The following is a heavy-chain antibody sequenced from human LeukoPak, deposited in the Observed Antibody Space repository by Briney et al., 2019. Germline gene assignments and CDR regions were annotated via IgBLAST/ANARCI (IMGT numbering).Heavy chain of an antibody. D-gene: IGHD3-10*01. CDR3: ANLMVRGVMRIGYDY. V-gene: IGHV3-23*01. CDR2: ISGSGGST. CDR1: GCTFSSYA. J-gene: IGHJ4*02. Sequence: WGSLRLSCAASGCTFSSYAMSWVRQAPGKGLEWISAISGSGGSTYYADSVKGRFTISRDNSKNTLYLQMNSLRAEDTAVYYCANLMVRGVMRIGYDYWGQGTLVTVSS.